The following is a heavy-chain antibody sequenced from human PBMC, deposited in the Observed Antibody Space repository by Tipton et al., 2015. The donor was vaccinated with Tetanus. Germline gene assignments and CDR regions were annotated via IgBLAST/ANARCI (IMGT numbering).Heavy chain of an antibody. CDR1: GYTFTSYD. V-gene: IGHV1-8*01. CDR2: MNPNSGNT. Sequence: QSGAEVKKPGASVKVSCKASGYTFTSYDINWVRQATGQGLEWMGWMNPNSGNTGYAQKFQGRVTMTRNTSISTAYMELSSLRSEDTAVYYCARVLRTYYYDSSGYFPPGYWGQGTLVTVSS. D-gene: IGHD3-22*01. J-gene: IGHJ4*02. CDR3: ARVLRTYYYDSSGYFPPGY.